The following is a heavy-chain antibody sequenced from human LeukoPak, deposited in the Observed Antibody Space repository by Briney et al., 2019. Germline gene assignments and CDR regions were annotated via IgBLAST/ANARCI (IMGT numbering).Heavy chain of an antibody. CDR2: ITGSGGGT. V-gene: IGHV3-23*01. CDR1: GFTFSSYA. D-gene: IGHD5-24*01. Sequence: GGSLRLSCTASGFTFSSYAMSWVRQAPGKGLEWVSTITGSGGGTYYADSVKGRFTISRDNAKNSLYLQMNSLRAEDTAVYYCARDMGYKSLDYWGQGTLVTVSS. J-gene: IGHJ4*02. CDR3: ARDMGYKSLDY.